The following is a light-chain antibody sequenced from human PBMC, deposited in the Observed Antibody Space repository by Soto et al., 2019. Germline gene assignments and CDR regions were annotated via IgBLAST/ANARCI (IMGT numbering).Light chain of an antibody. J-gene: IGLJ3*02. Sequence: QSALTQPVSVSGSPGQSITFSCTGTSSDVGTYNLVSWYQQRPGKAPKLMIFESTKRPSGVSNRFSGSKSGNTASLTISGLQAEDEADYYCCSYTGTSSWVFGGGTKLTVL. CDR1: SSDVGTYNL. CDR3: CSYTGTSSWV. CDR2: EST. V-gene: IGLV2-23*01.